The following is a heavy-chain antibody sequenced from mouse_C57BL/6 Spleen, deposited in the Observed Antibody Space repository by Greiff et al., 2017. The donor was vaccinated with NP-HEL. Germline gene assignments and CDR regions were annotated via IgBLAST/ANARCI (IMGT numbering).Heavy chain of an antibody. D-gene: IGHD1-1*01. CDR2: IDPSDSYT. CDR3: ARRTTVVAYRYFDV. V-gene: IGHV1-59*01. CDR1: GYTFTSYW. J-gene: IGHJ1*03. Sequence: QVQLQQPGAELVRPGTSVKLSCKASGYTFTSYWMHWVKQRPGQGLEWIGVIDPSDSYTNYNQKFKGKATLTVDTSSSTVYMQLSSLTSEDSAVYYCARRTTVVAYRYFDVWGTGTTVTVSS.